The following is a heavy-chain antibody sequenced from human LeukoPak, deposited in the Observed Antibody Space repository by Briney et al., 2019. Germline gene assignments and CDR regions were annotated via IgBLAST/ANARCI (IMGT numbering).Heavy chain of an antibody. D-gene: IGHD1-7*01. Sequence: GGSLRLSCAASGFTFSSYWMTWVRQAPGKGLEWVANIRQDGSEKYYVDSVKGRFTISRDNAKNSLYLQMNSLRAEDTAIYYCAPPGELPRGFAYWGQGALVPVPS. V-gene: IGHV3-7*01. CDR2: IRQDGSEK. CDR1: GFTFSSYW. CDR3: APPGELPRGFAY. J-gene: IGHJ4*02.